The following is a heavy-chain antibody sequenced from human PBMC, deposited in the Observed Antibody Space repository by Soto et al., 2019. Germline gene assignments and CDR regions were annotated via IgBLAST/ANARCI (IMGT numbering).Heavy chain of an antibody. V-gene: IGHV3-30*18. Sequence: PGGSLRLSCAASGFTFSSYGMHWVRQAPGKGLEWVAVISYDGSNKYYADSVKGRFTISRDNSKNTLYLQMNSLRAEDTAVYYCAKERTVTTYWYFDLWGRGTLVTVSS. CDR1: GFTFSSYG. J-gene: IGHJ2*01. CDR3: AKERTVTTYWYFDL. CDR2: ISYDGSNK. D-gene: IGHD4-17*01.